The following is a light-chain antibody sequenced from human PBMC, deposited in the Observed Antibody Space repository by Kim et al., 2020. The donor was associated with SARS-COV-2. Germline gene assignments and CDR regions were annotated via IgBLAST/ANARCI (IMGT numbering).Light chain of an antibody. J-gene: IGLJ3*02. V-gene: IGLV1-47*01. CDR1: TSNIGEIP. Sequence: GQRVTISSSGSTSNIGEIPVYWYQQRPGTAPKLLGCSNNQRPSGVPARFSGAKSGTSASLVISGVRSEDEADYYCATWDDSLSGWVFGGGTQLTVL. CDR3: ATWDDSLSGWV. CDR2: SNN.